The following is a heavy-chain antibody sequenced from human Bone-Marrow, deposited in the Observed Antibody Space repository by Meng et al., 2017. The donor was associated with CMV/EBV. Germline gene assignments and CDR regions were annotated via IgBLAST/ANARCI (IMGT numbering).Heavy chain of an antibody. J-gene: IGHJ6*02. V-gene: IGHV3-11*06. CDR3: ARVSATAMVLIYYGMDV. Sequence: SLKISCAASGFTFSDYYMSWIRQAPGKGLEWVSYISSSSSYIYYADSVKGRFTISRDNAKNSLYLQMNSLRAEDTAVYYCARVSATAMVLIYYGMDVWGQGTTATSSS. CDR1: GFTFSDYY. CDR2: ISSSSSYI. D-gene: IGHD5-18*01.